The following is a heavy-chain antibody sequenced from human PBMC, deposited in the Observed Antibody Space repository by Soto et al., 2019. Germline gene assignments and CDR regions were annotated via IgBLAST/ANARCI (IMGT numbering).Heavy chain of an antibody. V-gene: IGHV3-74*01. J-gene: IGHJ4*01. Sequence: PGGSLRLSCAASGFTFSSYWMHWVRQTPGKGLLWVSRINNDGSTTNYADSVKGRFTISRDNSRNTLYLQMSSLRAEDTAVYYCAKRKYCPSTTCFDYWGQGTLVTVSS. D-gene: IGHD2-2*01. CDR3: AKRKYCPSTTCFDY. CDR2: INNDGSTT. CDR1: GFTFSSYW.